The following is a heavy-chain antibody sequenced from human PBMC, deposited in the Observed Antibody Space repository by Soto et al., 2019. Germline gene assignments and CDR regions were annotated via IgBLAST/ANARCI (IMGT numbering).Heavy chain of an antibody. V-gene: IGHV3-30*01. Sequence: PGGSLRLSCAASGFTLSTYSMHWVRQAPGKGLEWVAGISDDGNKKFYRDSVKGRFSISRDTAMHTVYLEMNSLSAEDTAVYYCARSIAVAGLDYWGQGTLVTVSS. CDR1: GFTLSTYS. CDR3: ARSIAVAGLDY. J-gene: IGHJ4*01. D-gene: IGHD6-19*01. CDR2: ISDDGNKK.